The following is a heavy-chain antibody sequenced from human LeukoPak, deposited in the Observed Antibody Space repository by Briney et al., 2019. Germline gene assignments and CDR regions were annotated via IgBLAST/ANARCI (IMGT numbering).Heavy chain of an antibody. Sequence: GASVNVSCKASGYTFTTYDINWGGQARGQGGEGMGWINPNSGATNYAQKFQSTVTMTRDTSISTPYMELSRLRSDDTAVYYCARDQVRKNYYDSSGYYKRGFDYWGQGTLVTVSS. D-gene: IGHD3-22*01. CDR3: ARDQVRKNYYDSSGYYKRGFDY. V-gene: IGHV1-2*02. CDR1: GYTFTTYD. J-gene: IGHJ4*02. CDR2: INPNSGAT.